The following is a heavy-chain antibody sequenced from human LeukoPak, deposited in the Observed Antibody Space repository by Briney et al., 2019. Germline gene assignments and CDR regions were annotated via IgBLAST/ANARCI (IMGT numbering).Heavy chain of an antibody. Sequence: PGGSLRLSCAASGFTFSSYGMHWVRQAPGKGLEWVAVIWYDGSNKYYADSVKGRFTISRDNSKNTLYLQMNSLRAEDTAVYYCAKGFGYDSSGYYFDYWGQGTLVTVSS. D-gene: IGHD3-22*01. V-gene: IGHV3-33*06. J-gene: IGHJ4*02. CDR1: GFTFSSYG. CDR2: IWYDGSNK. CDR3: AKGFGYDSSGYYFDY.